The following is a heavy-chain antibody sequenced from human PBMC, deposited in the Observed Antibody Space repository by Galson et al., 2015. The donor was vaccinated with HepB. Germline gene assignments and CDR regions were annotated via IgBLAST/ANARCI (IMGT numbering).Heavy chain of an antibody. D-gene: IGHD1-1*01. CDR2: ISSSSATI. CDR3: ARDDNPFVFRGFTPRVSPFDC. V-gene: IGHV3-48*02. Sequence: SLRLSCAASGFTFSTYNMNWVRQTPGKGLEWVSYISSSSATIYYADSVKGRFTISRDNAKNSLFLQMNSLRDEDTAVYYCARDDNPFVFRGFTPRVSPFDCWGQGTLVTVSS. J-gene: IGHJ4*02. CDR1: GFTFSTYN.